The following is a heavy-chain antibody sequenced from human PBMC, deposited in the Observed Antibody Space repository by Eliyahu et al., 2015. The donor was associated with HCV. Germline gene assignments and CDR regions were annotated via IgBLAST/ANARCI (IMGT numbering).Heavy chain of an antibody. J-gene: IGHJ6*02. D-gene: IGHD1-1*01. V-gene: IGHV3-53*01. CDR2: IYSGGST. CDR1: GFTXXXXY. CDR3: ARDRQPSTQLGYYYYGMDV. Sequence: EVQLVESGGGLIQPGGSLXLSCAASGFTXXXXYXSWVRQAPGKGLEWGSVIYSGGSTYYADXVKGRFTISRDNSKNTLYLQMNSLRAEDTAVYYCARDRQPSTQLGYYYYGMDVWGQGTTVTVSS.